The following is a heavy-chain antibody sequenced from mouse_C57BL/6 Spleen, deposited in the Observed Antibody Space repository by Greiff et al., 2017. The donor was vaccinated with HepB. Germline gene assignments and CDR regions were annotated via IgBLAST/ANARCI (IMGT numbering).Heavy chain of an antibody. V-gene: IGHV3-6*01. CDR2: ISYDGSN. CDR3: AYDYKAMDY. J-gene: IGHJ4*01. CDR1: GYSITSGYY. Sequence: EVQLQQSGPGLVKPSQSLSLTCSVTGYSITSGYYWNWIRQFPGNKLEWMGYISYDGSNNYNPSLKNRISITRDTSKNQFFLKLNSVTTEDTATYYGAYDYKAMDYWGQGTSVTVSS. D-gene: IGHD2-10*02.